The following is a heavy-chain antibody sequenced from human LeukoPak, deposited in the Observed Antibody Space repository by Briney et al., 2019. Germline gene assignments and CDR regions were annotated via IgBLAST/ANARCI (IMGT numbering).Heavy chain of an antibody. J-gene: IGHJ4*02. CDR1: GFTFSNAW. CDR2: IKSKTDGGTT. CDR3: TTDRSYYDSSGYTARNDY. D-gene: IGHD3-22*01. V-gene: IGHV3-15*01. Sequence: GGSLRLSCAASGFTFSNAWMSWVRQAPGKGLEWVGRIKSKTDGGTTDYAAPVKGGFTISRDDSKNTLYLQMNSLKTEDTAVYYCTTDRSYYDSSGYTARNDYWGQGTLVTVSS.